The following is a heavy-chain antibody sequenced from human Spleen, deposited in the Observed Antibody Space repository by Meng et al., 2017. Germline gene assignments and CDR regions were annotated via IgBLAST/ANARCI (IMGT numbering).Heavy chain of an antibody. J-gene: IGHJ4*02. CDR1: GFIFTDYA. Sequence: QVQLVESGGGVVRPGGSLRLSCAASGFIFTDYAMHWVRQAPGKGLEWVAIVSHDGRSGCYADSVRGRFSVSRDNFRNTLYLQMNSLKTEDTAVYYCAIDDAATGGGEFEHWGQGALVTVSS. D-gene: IGHD3-10*01. CDR3: AIDDAATGGGEFEH. V-gene: IGHV3-30*04. CDR2: VSHDGRSG.